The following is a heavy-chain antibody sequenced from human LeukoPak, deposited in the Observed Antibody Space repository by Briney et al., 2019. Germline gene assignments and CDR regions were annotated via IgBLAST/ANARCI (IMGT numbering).Heavy chain of an antibody. CDR3: ARVSGKQLVLYFDY. CDR1: GGSFSGYY. J-gene: IGHJ4*02. Sequence: PSETLSLTCAVYGGSFSGYYWSWIRQPPGKGLEWIGEINHSGSTNYNPSLKSRVTISVDTSKNQFSLKLSSVTAADTAVYYCARVSGKQLVLYFDYWGQGTLVTVSS. CDR2: INHSGST. V-gene: IGHV4-34*01. D-gene: IGHD6-13*01.